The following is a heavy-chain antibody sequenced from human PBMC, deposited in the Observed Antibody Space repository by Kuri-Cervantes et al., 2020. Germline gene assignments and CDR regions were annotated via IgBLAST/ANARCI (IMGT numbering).Heavy chain of an antibody. Sequence: GESLKISCAASGFTFSDYYMSWIRRAPGKGLEWVSYISSSGSTIYYADSVKGRFTISRDNAKNSLYLQMNSLRAEDTAVYYCARYLGYSGYGYFDYWGQGTLVTVSS. D-gene: IGHD5-12*01. CDR1: GFTFSDYY. V-gene: IGHV3-11*01. J-gene: IGHJ4*02. CDR3: ARYLGYSGYGYFDY. CDR2: ISSSGSTI.